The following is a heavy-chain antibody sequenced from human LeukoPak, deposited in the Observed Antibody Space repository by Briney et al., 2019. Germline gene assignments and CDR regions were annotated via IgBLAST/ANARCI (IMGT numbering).Heavy chain of an antibody. Sequence: ASVKVSCKASGYTFSTCDINWVRQATGQELEWMGWMNPKSGNTGFADKFQGRVTMTRDTSISTAYMELSSLTSEDTAVYYCARVLGSISHWGQGTLVTVSS. V-gene: IGHV1-8*01. CDR1: GYTFSTCD. D-gene: IGHD4/OR15-4a*01. CDR3: ARVLGSISH. J-gene: IGHJ4*02. CDR2: MNPKSGNT.